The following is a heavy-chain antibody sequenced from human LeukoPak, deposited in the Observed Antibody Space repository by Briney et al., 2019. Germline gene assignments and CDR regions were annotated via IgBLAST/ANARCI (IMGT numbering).Heavy chain of an antibody. CDR2: ISGSGGST. CDR1: GFTFSSYA. J-gene: IGHJ4*02. D-gene: IGHD4-17*01. V-gene: IGHV3-23*01. Sequence: GGSLRLSCAASGFTFSSYAMSWVRPAPGKGLEWVSAISGSGGSTYYADSVKGRFTIARDNSKNTLYLQMNSLRAEDTAVYYCAKDGTVTTGHFDYWGQGTLVTVSP. CDR3: AKDGTVTTGHFDY.